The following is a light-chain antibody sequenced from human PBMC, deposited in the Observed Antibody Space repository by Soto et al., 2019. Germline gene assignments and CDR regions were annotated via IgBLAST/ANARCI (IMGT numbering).Light chain of an antibody. CDR3: QQYNSYPYT. CDR1: QSISSW. Sequence: DIQMTQSPSTLSASVGDRVTITCRASQSISSWLAWYQQKPGKAPKLLIYKASSLESGVPSRFSGSGSGTEFTLTISSLQPDDFETYYCQQYNSYPYTFGQGTKVDSK. J-gene: IGKJ2*01. CDR2: KAS. V-gene: IGKV1-5*03.